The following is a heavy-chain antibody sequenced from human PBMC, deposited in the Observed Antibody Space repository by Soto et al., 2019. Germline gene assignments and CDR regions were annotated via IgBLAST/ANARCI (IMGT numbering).Heavy chain of an antibody. J-gene: IGHJ1*01. CDR3: AQGYYDSSGYHEYFQH. V-gene: IGHV4-30-4*01. D-gene: IGHD3-22*01. Sequence: PSETLCLTCTVSGGSISSGDYYWSWIRQPPGKGLEWIGYIYYSGSTYYNPSLKSRVTISVDTSKNQFSLKLSSVTAADTAVYYCAQGYYDSSGYHEYFQHWGQGTLVTVSS. CDR1: GGSISSGDYY. CDR2: IYYSGST.